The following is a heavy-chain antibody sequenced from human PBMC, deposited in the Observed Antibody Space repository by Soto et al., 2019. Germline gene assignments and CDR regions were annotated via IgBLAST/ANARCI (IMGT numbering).Heavy chain of an antibody. CDR2: NYYSGIT. V-gene: IGHV4-31*01. D-gene: IGHD6-6*01. CDR3: ARGSSIAGLYYGMDV. Sequence: QVQLQESGPGLVKPSQTLSLTCTVSGGSISSGGYYWTWIRQHPGKGLEWIGYNYYSGITYYNPSLTCLVTISLDTSKNQFSLKLSSVTAADTAVYYCARGSSIAGLYYGMDVWGQGTTGTVSS. J-gene: IGHJ6*02. CDR1: GGSISSGGYY.